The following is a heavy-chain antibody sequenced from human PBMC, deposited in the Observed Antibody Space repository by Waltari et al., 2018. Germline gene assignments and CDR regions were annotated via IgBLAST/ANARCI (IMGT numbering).Heavy chain of an antibody. CDR3: GGGGLDGAAY. CDR1: GFTFNTFW. D-gene: IGHD3-16*01. Sequence: EVQLMESGGDLVQPGGSLRLSCVVSGFTFNTFWMNWVRQAPGKVLVWVSRINNAVAYTTYADSVKGRFTISRENAKKTLYLQMNSLRVEDTAVYYCGGGGLDGAAYWGQGPLVNVSS. V-gene: IGHV3-74*01. CDR2: INNAVAYT. J-gene: IGHJ4*02.